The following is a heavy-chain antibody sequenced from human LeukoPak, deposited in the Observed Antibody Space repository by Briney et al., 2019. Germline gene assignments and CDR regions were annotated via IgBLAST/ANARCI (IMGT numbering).Heavy chain of an antibody. Sequence: GGSLRLSCAASGFTFSSYGMHWVRQAPGKGLEWVSAISGSGGSTYYADSVKGRFTISRDNSKNTLYLQMNSLRAEDTAVYYCAKAHIVVVPAATLVYWGQGTLVTVSS. CDR2: ISGSGGST. CDR1: GFTFSSYG. CDR3: AKAHIVVVPAATLVY. D-gene: IGHD2-2*01. J-gene: IGHJ4*02. V-gene: IGHV3-23*01.